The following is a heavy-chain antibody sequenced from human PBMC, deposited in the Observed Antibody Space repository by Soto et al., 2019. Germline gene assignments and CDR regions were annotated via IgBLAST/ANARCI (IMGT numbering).Heavy chain of an antibody. CDR1: GGSISSISYY. V-gene: IGHV4-39*01. Sequence: SETLSLTCTVSGGSISSISYYWGWIRQPPGKGLEWIGSIYYSGSTYYNPSLKSRVTISVDTSKNQFSLKLSSVTAADTAVYYCARHDFWSGYHLSDYYGMDVWGQGTTVTVSS. D-gene: IGHD3-3*01. CDR3: ARHDFWSGYHLSDYYGMDV. J-gene: IGHJ6*02. CDR2: IYYSGST.